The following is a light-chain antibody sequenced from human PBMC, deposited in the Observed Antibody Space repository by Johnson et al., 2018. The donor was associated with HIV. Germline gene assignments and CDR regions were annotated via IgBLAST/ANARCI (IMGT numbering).Light chain of an antibody. CDR2: DNN. CDR3: GTWDSSLSAGPLHF. CDR1: SSNIGNNY. Sequence: QSVLTQPPSVSAAPGQKVTISCSGSSSNIGNNYVSWYQQLPGTAPKLLIYDNNKRPSGIPDRFSGSKSGTSATLGITGLQTGDEADYYCGTWDSSLSAGPLHFFGTGTKVTVL. V-gene: IGLV1-51*01. J-gene: IGLJ1*01.